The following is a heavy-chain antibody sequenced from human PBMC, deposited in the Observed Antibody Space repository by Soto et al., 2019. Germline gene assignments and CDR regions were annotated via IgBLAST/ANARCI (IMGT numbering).Heavy chain of an antibody. V-gene: IGHV4-34*01. CDR1: GGSFSGYY. D-gene: IGHD5-12*01. CDR3: AREVGWLRLPYYYYGMDV. J-gene: IGHJ6*02. Sequence: SETLSLTCAVYGGSFSGYYWSWIRQPPGKGLEWIGEINHSGSTNYNPSLKSRVTISVDTSKNQFSLKLSSVTAADTVVYYCAREVGWLRLPYYYYGMDVWGQGTTVTVSS. CDR2: INHSGST.